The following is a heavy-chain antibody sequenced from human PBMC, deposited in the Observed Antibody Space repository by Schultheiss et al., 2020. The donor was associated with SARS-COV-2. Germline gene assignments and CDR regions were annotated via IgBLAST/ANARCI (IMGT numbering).Heavy chain of an antibody. V-gene: IGHV4-34*01. J-gene: IGHJ4*02. CDR2: IYYSGST. Sequence: SQTLSLTCAVYGGSFSGYYWSWIRQPPGKGLEWIGYIYYSGSTNYNPSLKSRVSISADTSKNQLYLKLNSVDAADTAVYYCARHVGSNYYDSSGYPFRHFDYWGQGTLVTVSS. CDR1: GGSFSGYY. CDR3: ARHVGSNYYDSSGYPFRHFDY. D-gene: IGHD3-22*01.